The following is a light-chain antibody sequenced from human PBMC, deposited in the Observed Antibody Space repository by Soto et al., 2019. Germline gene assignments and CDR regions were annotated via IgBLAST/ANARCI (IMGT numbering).Light chain of an antibody. CDR1: SSDIGAYNY. CDR2: QVN. J-gene: IGLJ1*01. CDR3: TSYAGNNNFV. V-gene: IGLV2-8*01. Sequence: QSVLTQPPSASGSPGQSVTISCTGTSSDIGAYNYVSWYLQHPGKAPQLIIYQVNKRPSGVPDRFSGSQSGNTASLTVSGLQPEDEADFYCTSYAGNNNFVFGTGTKLTVL.